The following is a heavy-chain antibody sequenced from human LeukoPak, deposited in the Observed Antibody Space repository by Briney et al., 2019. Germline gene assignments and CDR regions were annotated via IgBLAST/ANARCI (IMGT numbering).Heavy chain of an antibody. CDR2: INDDGSDT. D-gene: IGHD1-26*01. J-gene: IGHJ5*02. CDR3: ARVKVGSWDWFDP. CDR1: GFTFKLYW. Sequence: GGSLRLSCAASGFTFKLYWMHWVRQVPGKRPVWVSRINDDGSDTIYADSVRGRFTISRDDAKNTVYLQMNNLRAEDTAVYYCARVKVGSWDWFDPWGQGTLVTVSS. V-gene: IGHV3-74*01.